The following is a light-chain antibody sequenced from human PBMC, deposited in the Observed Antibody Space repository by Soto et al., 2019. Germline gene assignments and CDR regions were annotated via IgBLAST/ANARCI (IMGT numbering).Light chain of an antibody. CDR2: GAS. CDR3: QPAGSSPGT. CDR1: QSVSSY. J-gene: IGKJ4*01. V-gene: IGKV3-20*01. Sequence: EIVLTQSPGTLSLSPGERATLSCRASQSVSSYLAWYQQKRGQAPRLLISGASSRDTGIPDRFSGSGSGTEFTLTISKLEPEDFAVYYCQPAGSSPGTFGGGTKVENK.